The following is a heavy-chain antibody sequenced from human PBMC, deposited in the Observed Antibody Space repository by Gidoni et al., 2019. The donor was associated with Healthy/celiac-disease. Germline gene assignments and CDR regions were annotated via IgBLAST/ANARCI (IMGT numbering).Heavy chain of an antibody. CDR1: GYSISSGYY. CDR2: IYHSGST. D-gene: IGHD3-16*01. CDR3: ARGDYDYVWGRTENWFDP. J-gene: IGHJ5*02. V-gene: IGHV4-38-2*01. Sequence: QVQLQESGPGLVKPSETLSLTCAVSGYSISSGYYWGWIRQPPGKGLEWIGSIYHSGSTYYNPSLKSRVTISVDTSKNQFSLKLSSVTAADTAVYYCARGDYDYVWGRTENWFDPWGQGTLVTVSS.